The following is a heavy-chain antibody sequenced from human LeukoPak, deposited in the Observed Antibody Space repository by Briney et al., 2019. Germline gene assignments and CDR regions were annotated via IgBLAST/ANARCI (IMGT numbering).Heavy chain of an antibody. D-gene: IGHD3-22*01. Sequence: GGSLRLSCATSGFIFSNYAVNWVRQAPGKGLEWVSIISGSGDTTYYVDSVKGRFTISRDNAKNSLYLQMNSLRAEDTAVYYCARDLLVGGSGYHYWGQGTLVTVSS. J-gene: IGHJ4*02. CDR2: ISGSGDTT. CDR3: ARDLLVGGSGYHY. V-gene: IGHV3-48*04. CDR1: GFIFSNYA.